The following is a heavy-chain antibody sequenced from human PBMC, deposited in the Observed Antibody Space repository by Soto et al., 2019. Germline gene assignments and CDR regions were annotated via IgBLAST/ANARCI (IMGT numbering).Heavy chain of an antibody. CDR1: GYSFISYW. V-gene: IGHV5-51*01. CDR2: FYPGDSTS. D-gene: IGHD2-2*03. CDR3: ARIIGYCRNNDCSWTFDI. Sequence: PGESLKISCKTSGYSFISYWVAWVRQKLGKGLEWMGTFYPGDSTSTYSPSFQGQVTISVDKSISTAYLHLSSLKASDTAMYYCARIIGYCRNNDCSWTFDIWGQGTTVTVSS. J-gene: IGHJ3*02.